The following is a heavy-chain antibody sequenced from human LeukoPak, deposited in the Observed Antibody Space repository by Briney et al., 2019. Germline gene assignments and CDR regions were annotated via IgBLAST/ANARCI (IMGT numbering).Heavy chain of an antibody. CDR1: GFTFGSYS. J-gene: IGHJ1*01. CDR3: ARATTYQYFQH. V-gene: IGHV3-48*04. D-gene: IGHD4-17*01. CDR2: VTSSSSTI. Sequence: PGGSLRLSCAASGFTFGSYSMNWVRQAPGKGLEWVSYVTSSSSTIYYADSVKGRFTISRDNAKNSLYLQINSLRAEDTAVYCCARATTYQYFQHWGQGILVTVSS.